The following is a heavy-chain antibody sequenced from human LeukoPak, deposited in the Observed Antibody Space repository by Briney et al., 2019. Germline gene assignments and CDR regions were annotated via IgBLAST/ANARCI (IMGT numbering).Heavy chain of an antibody. CDR1: GRPINSYY. J-gene: IGHJ6*02. CDR3: ARHSRVTSWVMDV. D-gene: IGHD4-11*01. CDR2: VYYSGST. Sequence: SDTLTLPCTVSGRPINSYYWSCLRQPPGKGREGIGDVYYSGSTNYNHSLKRRVTISVDTYKNQFSLKLRSVTAADTAVYYCARHSRVTSWVMDVWGQGATVTVSS. V-gene: IGHV4-59*08.